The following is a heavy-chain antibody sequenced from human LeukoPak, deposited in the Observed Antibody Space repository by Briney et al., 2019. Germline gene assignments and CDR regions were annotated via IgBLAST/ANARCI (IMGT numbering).Heavy chain of an antibody. CDR1: GGSFSGYY. Sequence: PSETLSLTCAVYGGSFSGYYWSWIRQPPGKGLEWIGEINHSGSTNYNPSLKSRVTISVDTSKNQFSLKLSSVTAADTAVYYCARLSYDSSGYLDYWGQGTLVTVSS. CDR2: INHSGST. V-gene: IGHV4-34*01. D-gene: IGHD3-22*01. J-gene: IGHJ4*02. CDR3: ARLSYDSSGYLDY.